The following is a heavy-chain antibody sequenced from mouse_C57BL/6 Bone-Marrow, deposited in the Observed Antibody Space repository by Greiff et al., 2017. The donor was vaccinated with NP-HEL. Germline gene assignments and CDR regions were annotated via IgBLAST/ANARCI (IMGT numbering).Heavy chain of an antibody. J-gene: IGHJ4*01. Sequence: EVKLQESGPGLVKPSQSLSLTCSVTGYSITSGYYWNWIRQFPGNKLEWMGYISYDGSNNYNPSLKNRISITRDTSKNQFFLKLNSVTTEDTATYYCARRGYGYGRIMDYWGQGTSVTVSS. V-gene: IGHV3-6*01. CDR2: ISYDGSN. CDR3: ARRGYGYGRIMDY. CDR1: GYSITSGYY. D-gene: IGHD2-2*01.